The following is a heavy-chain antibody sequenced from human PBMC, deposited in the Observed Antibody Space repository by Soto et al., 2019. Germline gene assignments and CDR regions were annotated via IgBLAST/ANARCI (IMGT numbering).Heavy chain of an antibody. V-gene: IGHV3-23*01. Sequence: GGSLRLSCAASGFTFSSSAMNWVRQAPGKGLEWVSVISGSDGTTYYADSVKGRFTISRDNSKNTLYLQTNSLRAEDTAVYYCAKDYDYYGMDVWGQGTTVTVSS. J-gene: IGHJ6*02. CDR2: ISGSDGTT. CDR1: GFTFSSSA. CDR3: AKDYDYYGMDV.